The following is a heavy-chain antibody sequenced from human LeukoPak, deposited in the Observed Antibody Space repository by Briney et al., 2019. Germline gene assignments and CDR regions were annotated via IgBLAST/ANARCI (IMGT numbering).Heavy chain of an antibody. D-gene: IGHD7-27*01. V-gene: IGHV3-66*01. CDR1: GCTVSDNF. CDR2: IYRGGST. Sequence: PGGSLRLSCAASGCTVSDNFMSWVRQAPGKGLEWVSVIYRGGSTYYADSVEGRFTISRDSSKNTLYLQMYSLRVEDTAVYYCARGWGSSDYWGQGTLVTVSS. J-gene: IGHJ4*02. CDR3: ARGWGSSDY.